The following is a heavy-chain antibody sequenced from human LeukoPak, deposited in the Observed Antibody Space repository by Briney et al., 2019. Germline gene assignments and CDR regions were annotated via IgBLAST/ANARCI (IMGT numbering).Heavy chain of an antibody. V-gene: IGHV3-23*01. J-gene: IGHJ4*02. Sequence: PGGSLRLSCAASGFTFSSYAMSWVRQAPGKGLEWVSAIGGSGSTYYADSVKGRFTISRDNSKNTLYLQMNSLRAEDTAVYHCAKQYSSSWHYFDYWGQGTLVTVSS. CDR3: AKQYSSSWHYFDY. CDR1: GFTFSSYA. CDR2: IGGSGST. D-gene: IGHD6-13*01.